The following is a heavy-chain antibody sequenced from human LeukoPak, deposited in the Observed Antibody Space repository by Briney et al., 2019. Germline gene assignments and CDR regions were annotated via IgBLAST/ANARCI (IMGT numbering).Heavy chain of an antibody. CDR1: GFTFSRYQ. CDR3: ARDYYSGMDV. CDR2: INSDESYI. J-gene: IGHJ6*02. Sequence: PGGSLRLSCAASGFTFSRYQMHWVRQAPGKGLVWVSRINSDESYISYADSVKGRFTISRDNAKNTLFLQMNSLRPEDTAVYNCARDYYSGMDVWGQGTTVTVSS. V-gene: IGHV3-74*01.